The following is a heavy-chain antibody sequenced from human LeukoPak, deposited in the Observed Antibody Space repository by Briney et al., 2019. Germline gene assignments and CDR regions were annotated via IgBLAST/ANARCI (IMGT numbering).Heavy chain of an antibody. Sequence: SETLSLTCTVSGGSISSYSWTWIRQPLGKGLEWIGEINHSGSTNYNPSLKSRVTISVDTSNSQVSLKLSSVTAADTAVYYCARRLDLWGRGTLVTVSS. CDR1: GGSISSYS. CDR3: ARRLDL. J-gene: IGHJ2*01. V-gene: IGHV4-34*01. CDR2: INHSGST.